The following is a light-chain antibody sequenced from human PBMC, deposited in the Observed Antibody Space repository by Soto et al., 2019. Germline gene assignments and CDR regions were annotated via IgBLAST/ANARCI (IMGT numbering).Light chain of an antibody. V-gene: IGKV3D-20*02. CDR2: GAS. CDR1: QSVSSSY. J-gene: IGKJ5*01. Sequence: EFVLTHSPGTLSLSPGERATLSCRASQSVSSSYIAWYQQKPGQAPRFLIYGASNRATGIPDRFSGSGSGTDFTLTISSLEPEDFAVYYCQQRSNWPITFGQGTRLEIK. CDR3: QQRSNWPIT.